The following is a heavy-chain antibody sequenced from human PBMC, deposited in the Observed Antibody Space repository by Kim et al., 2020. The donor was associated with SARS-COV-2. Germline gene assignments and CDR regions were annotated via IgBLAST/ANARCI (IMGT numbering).Heavy chain of an antibody. CDR2: ISASGIT. CDR3: ARAVMVVVHPVLDC. V-gene: IGHV4-31*03. CDR1: GASLSGGSYY. Sequence: SETLSLTCTVSGASLSGGSYYWSWLRQHPGKGLEWIGYISASGITFYKPSLQSRVSISFDTSKSHFSLNLTSVTAADTAVYYCARAVMVVVHPVLDCWG. J-gene: IGHJ1*01. D-gene: IGHD3-22*01.